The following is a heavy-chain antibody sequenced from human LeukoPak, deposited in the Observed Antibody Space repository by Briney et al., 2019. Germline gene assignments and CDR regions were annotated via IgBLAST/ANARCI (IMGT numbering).Heavy chain of an antibody. J-gene: IGHJ5*02. CDR3: ARVRSSGWYPRSNWFDP. CDR2: ISSSGSTI. D-gene: IGHD6-19*01. Sequence: PGGSLRLSCAASGFTFSSYEMNWVRQAPGKGLEWVSYISSSGSTIYYADSVKGRFTISRDNSKNTLYLQMNSLRAEDTAVYYCARVRSSGWYPRSNWFDPWGQGTLVTVSS. V-gene: IGHV3-48*03. CDR1: GFTFSSYE.